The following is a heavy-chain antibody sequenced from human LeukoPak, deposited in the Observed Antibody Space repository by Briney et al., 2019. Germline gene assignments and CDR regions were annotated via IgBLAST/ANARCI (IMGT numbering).Heavy chain of an antibody. CDR1: GGSISSYY. Sequence: SETLSLTCTVSGGSISSYYWSWIRQPAGKGLEWIGRIYTSGSTNYNPSLKSRVTMSVDTSKNQFSLKLSSVTAADTAVYYCARDRPLAYCGGDCVHYYYYYYMDVLRKGTTVTVSS. CDR2: IYTSGST. V-gene: IGHV4-4*07. CDR3: ARDRPLAYCGGDCVHYYYYYYMDV. D-gene: IGHD2-21*01. J-gene: IGHJ6*03.